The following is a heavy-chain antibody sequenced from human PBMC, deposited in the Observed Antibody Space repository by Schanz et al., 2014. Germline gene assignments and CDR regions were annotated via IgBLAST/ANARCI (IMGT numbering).Heavy chain of an antibody. Sequence: QVQLQESGPGLVKPSETLSLTCTVSGGSISNSFWTWIRQPPGKGLEWLGFIHYSGSTNYNPSLSSRLTISVDTSKKQFSLNLRSVTAADTAVYYCARAAGPVDYWGQGTLVTVSS. CDR3: ARAAGPVDY. D-gene: IGHD6-13*01. CDR1: GGSISNSF. CDR2: IHYSGST. V-gene: IGHV4-59*01. J-gene: IGHJ4*02.